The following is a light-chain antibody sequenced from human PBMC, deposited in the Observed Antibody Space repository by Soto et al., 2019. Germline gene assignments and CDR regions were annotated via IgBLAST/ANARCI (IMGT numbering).Light chain of an antibody. CDR1: QSISSW. J-gene: IGKJ1*01. Sequence: DIQMTQSPSTLSASIGDRVTITCRASQSISSWLAWYQQKPGKAPTLLSYKASSLESGVTSRFSGSGSGIAFTLTSSRLQSDDVATCHCQHYDPHWTFGQGTKVEIK. V-gene: IGKV1-5*03. CDR3: QHYDPHWT. CDR2: KAS.